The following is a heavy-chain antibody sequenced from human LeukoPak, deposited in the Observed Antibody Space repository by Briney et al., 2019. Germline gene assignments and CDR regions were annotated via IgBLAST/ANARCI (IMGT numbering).Heavy chain of an antibody. D-gene: IGHD4/OR15-4a*01. V-gene: IGHV3-23*01. CDR2: ISGSGGST. CDR3: PKDSRKGAAYFDY. CDR1: GFAFSSYA. J-gene: IGHJ4*02. Sequence: GGSLRLSCAASGFAFSSYAMSWVRQAPGKGLEWVSAISGSGGSTYYADSVKGRFTISRDNSKNTLYLQMNSLRAEDTAVYYCPKDSRKGAAYFDYWGQGTLVTVSS.